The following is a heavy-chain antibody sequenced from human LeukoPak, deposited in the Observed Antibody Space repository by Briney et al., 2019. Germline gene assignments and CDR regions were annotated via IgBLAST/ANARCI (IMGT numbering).Heavy chain of an antibody. V-gene: IGHV3-21*01. D-gene: IGHD6-19*01. J-gene: IGHJ4*02. CDR3: ARDRGSGWFYDIDY. Sequence: GGSLRLSCAASGFTFSSYSMNWVRQAPGKGLEWVSSISSSRGYMYYADSVKGRFTISRDNAKNSLYLQMNSLRAEDTAVYYCARDRGSGWFYDIDYWGQGTLVTVSS. CDR1: GFTFSSYS. CDR2: ISSSRGYM.